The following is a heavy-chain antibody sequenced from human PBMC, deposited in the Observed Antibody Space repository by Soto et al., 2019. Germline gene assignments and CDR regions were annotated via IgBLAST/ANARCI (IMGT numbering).Heavy chain of an antibody. CDR1: GGTFSSYA. CDR3: ARGPVRGYSGYDIQGPWYYGMDV. D-gene: IGHD5-12*01. J-gene: IGHJ6*02. Sequence: SVKVSCKASGGTFSSYAISWVRQAPGQGLEWMGGIIPIFGTANYAQKFQGRVTITADESTSTAYMELSSLRSEDTAVYYCARGPVRGYSGYDIQGPWYYGMDVWGQETTVTVSS. CDR2: IIPIFGTA. V-gene: IGHV1-69*13.